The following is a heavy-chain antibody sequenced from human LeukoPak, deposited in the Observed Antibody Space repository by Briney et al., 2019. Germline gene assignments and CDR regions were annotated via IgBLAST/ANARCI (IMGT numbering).Heavy chain of an antibody. CDR3: ARASLAVNDAFDI. V-gene: IGHV3-21*01. J-gene: IGHJ3*02. CDR2: ISTSNRYI. Sequence: GGSLRLSCAASGFSFTDAWMNWVRQAPGKGLEWVSSISTSNRYIDYADSVKGRFTISRDNANNSLHLQMNSLTAEDTAIYYCARASLAVNDAFDIWGQGTMVTVSS. CDR1: GFSFTDAW. D-gene: IGHD4-11*01.